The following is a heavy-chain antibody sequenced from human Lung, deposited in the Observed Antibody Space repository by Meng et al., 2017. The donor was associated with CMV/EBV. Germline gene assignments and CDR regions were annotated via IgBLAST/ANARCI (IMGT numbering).Heavy chain of an antibody. CDR1: GFTFKTFT. V-gene: IGHV3-21*06. D-gene: IGHD5-18*01. CDR2: INPDSDYI. Sequence: GGSLRLXCAASGFTFKTFTMSWVRQAPGRGLEWVSSINPDSDYIQSADSLKGRFTISRDNAKNSLYLRMSGLRVEDTAVYYCARDQEGTRIPSPIHYGLDVWGQGTTVTVPS. J-gene: IGHJ6*02. CDR3: ARDQEGTRIPSPIHYGLDV.